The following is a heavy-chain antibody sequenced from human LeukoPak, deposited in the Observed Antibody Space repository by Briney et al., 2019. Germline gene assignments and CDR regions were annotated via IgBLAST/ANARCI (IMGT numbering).Heavy chain of an antibody. Sequence: GGSLRLSCAASEFTFSSYWMSWVRQAPGKGLEWVANIRQDGSEKYYVDSVKDRFTISRDNAKNSLYLQMNSLRAEDTAVYYCARLCSSSWYSLYYYYYGMDVWGQGTTVTVSS. CDR1: EFTFSSYW. D-gene: IGHD6-13*01. CDR3: ARLCSSSWYSLYYYYYGMDV. V-gene: IGHV3-7*03. CDR2: IRQDGSEK. J-gene: IGHJ6*02.